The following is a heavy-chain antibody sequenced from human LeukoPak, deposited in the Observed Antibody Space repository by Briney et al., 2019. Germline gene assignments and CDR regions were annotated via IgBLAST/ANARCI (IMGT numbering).Heavy chain of an antibody. CDR1: GYTFTGYY. V-gene: IGHV1-2*02. CDR3: AEANNTGYYYYGMDV. CDR2: INPNSGGT. D-gene: IGHD2-8*02. Sequence: GASVKVSCKASGYTFTGYYMHWVRQAPGQGLEWMGWINPNSGGTNYAQKFQGRVTMTRDTSIGTAYMELSRLRSDDTAVYYCAEANNTGYYYYGMDVWGQGTTVTVS. J-gene: IGHJ6*02.